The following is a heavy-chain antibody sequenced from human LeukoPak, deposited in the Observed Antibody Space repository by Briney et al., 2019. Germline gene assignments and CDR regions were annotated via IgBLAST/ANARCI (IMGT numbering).Heavy chain of an antibody. CDR2: IIPIFGTA. J-gene: IGHJ5*02. V-gene: IGHV1-69*05. Sequence: ASVKVSCKASGGTFSSYAISWVRQAPGQGLEWMGGIIPIFGTANYAQKFQGRVTITTDESTSTAYMELSSLRSEDTAVYYCAGIGYCSGGSCYGGQVRFHPWGQGTLVTVSS. CDR1: GGTFSSYA. D-gene: IGHD2-15*01. CDR3: AGIGYCSGGSCYGGQVRFHP.